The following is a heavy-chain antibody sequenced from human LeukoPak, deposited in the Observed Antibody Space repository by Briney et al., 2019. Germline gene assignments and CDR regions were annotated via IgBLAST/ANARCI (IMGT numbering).Heavy chain of an antibody. CDR2: IYYSGST. D-gene: IGHD5-18*01. CDR3: ARADGHSYGPCCNWFDP. J-gene: IGHJ5*02. V-gene: IGHV4-30-4*08. Sequence: SETLSLTCTVSGGSISSGDYYWSWIRQPPGKGLEWIGYIYYSGSTYYNPSLKSRVTISVDTSKNQFSLKLSSVTAADTAVYYCARADGHSYGPCCNWFDPWGQGTLVTVSS. CDR1: GGSISSGDYY.